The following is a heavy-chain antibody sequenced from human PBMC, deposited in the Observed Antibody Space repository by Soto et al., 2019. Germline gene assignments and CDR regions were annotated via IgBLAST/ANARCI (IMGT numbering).Heavy chain of an antibody. V-gene: IGHV1-8*01. J-gene: IGHJ6*03. CDR3: ARLSWYNWNDAGLYYYYYMDV. CDR2: MNPNSGNT. Sequence: ASVKVSCKASGYTFTSYDINWVRQATGQGLEWMGWMNPNSGNTGYAQKFQGRVTMTRNTSISTAYMELSSLRSEDTAVYYCARLSWYNWNDAGLYYYYYMDVWGKGTTVTVSS. D-gene: IGHD1-1*01. CDR1: GYTFTSYD.